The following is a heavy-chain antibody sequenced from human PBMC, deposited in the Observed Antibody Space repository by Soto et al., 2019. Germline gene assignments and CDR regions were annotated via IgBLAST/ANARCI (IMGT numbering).Heavy chain of an antibody. D-gene: IGHD3-16*01. Sequence: EVQLEESGGGLVQPGGSRKLSCEASGFTFSNYNMNWVRQAPGKGLEWLAYISTTRTTIYYADSVKGRFTIARDNVKSSLYLYMNSLRDEDTAVYYCARDRVGLDYWGQGTLVTVSS. V-gene: IGHV3-48*02. CDR3: ARDRVGLDY. CDR2: ISTTRTTI. J-gene: IGHJ4*02. CDR1: GFTFSNYN.